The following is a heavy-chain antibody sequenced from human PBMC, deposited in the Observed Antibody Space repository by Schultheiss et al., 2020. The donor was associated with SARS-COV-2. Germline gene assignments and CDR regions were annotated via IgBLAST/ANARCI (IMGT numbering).Heavy chain of an antibody. D-gene: IGHD6-6*01. CDR3: ARVVGYSSSSYTDAFDI. Sequence: GGSLRLSCAASGFTFSSYEMNWVRQAPGKGLEWVSYISSSGSTIYYADFVKGLFTISRDNAKNSLYLQMNSLRAEDTAVYYCARVVGYSSSSYTDAFDIWGQGTMVTVSS. CDR2: ISSSGSTI. CDR1: GFTFSSYE. J-gene: IGHJ3*02. V-gene: IGHV3-48*03.